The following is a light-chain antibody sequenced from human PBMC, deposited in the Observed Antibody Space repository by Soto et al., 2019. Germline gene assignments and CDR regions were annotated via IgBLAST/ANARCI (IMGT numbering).Light chain of an antibody. J-gene: IGKJ2*01. CDR3: QHYNGY. CDR2: GAS. V-gene: IGKV1-5*03. Sequence: DIQMTQSPSTLSASVGDRVTITCRASQSINNWLAWYQLKPGKAPKLLIYGASSVESGVPSRFSGSGSGTEFTLTISSLQPDDFATYYCQHYNGYFGQGTKLELK. CDR1: QSINNW.